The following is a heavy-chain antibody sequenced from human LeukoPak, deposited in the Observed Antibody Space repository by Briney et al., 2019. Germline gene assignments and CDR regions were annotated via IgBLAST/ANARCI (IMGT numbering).Heavy chain of an antibody. CDR1: GYSFTNYW. D-gene: IGHD3-10*01. V-gene: IGHV5-51*01. J-gene: IGHJ5*02. CDR3: ARGDYGSGSYLNWFDP. Sequence: GESLKISCKGSGYSFTNYWIGWVRQMPGKGLEWMGIIYPGDADTRYSPSFQGQATISADKSISTAYLQWSSLKASDTAMYYCARGDYGSGSYLNWFDPWGQGTLVTVSS. CDR2: IYPGDADT.